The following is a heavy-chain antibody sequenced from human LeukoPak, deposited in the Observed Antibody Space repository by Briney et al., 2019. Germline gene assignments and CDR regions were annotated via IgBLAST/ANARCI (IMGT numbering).Heavy chain of an antibody. CDR3: ARAPRERITIFGVVITRHYYFDY. J-gene: IGHJ4*02. Sequence: GASVKVSCKASGYTFTSYDINWVRQATGQGLEWMGWMNPNSGNTGYAQKFQGRVTMTRSTSISTAYMELSSLRSEDTAVYYCARAPRERITIFGVVITRHYYFDYWGQGTLVTVSS. V-gene: IGHV1-8*01. CDR1: GYTFTSYD. D-gene: IGHD3-3*01. CDR2: MNPNSGNT.